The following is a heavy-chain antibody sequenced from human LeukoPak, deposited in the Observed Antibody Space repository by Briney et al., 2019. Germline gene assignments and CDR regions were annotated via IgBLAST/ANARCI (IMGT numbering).Heavy chain of an antibody. J-gene: IGHJ4*02. CDR3: ARGGGRYFDWLLDY. V-gene: IGHV1-18*01. CDR1: GCTFTSYG. CDR2: ISAYNGNT. D-gene: IGHD3-9*01. Sequence: ASVKVSCKASGCTFTSYGISWARQAPGQGLEWMGWISAYNGNTNYAQKLQGRVTLTTDTSTSTAYMELRSLRSDDTAVYYCARGGGRYFDWLLDYWGQGILVTVSS.